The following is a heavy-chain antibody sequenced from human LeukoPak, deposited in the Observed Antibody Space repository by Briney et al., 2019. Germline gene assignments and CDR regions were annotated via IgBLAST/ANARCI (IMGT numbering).Heavy chain of an antibody. CDR1: GGTFSSYA. CDR2: IIPIFGTA. Sequence: WASVKVSCKASGGTFSSYAISWVRQAPGQGLEWMGGIIPIFGTANYAQKFQGRVTITTDESTSTAYMELSSLRSEDTAVYYCARDSGIAAAGSDYWGQGTLVTVSS. CDR3: ARDSGIAAAGSDY. D-gene: IGHD6-13*01. J-gene: IGHJ4*02. V-gene: IGHV1-69*05.